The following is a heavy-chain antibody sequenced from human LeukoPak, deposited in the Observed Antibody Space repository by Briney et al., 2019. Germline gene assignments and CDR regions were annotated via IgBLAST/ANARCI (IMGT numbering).Heavy chain of an antibody. D-gene: IGHD1-26*01. CDR3: ARSDHNSWNAFDI. V-gene: IGHV1-8*01. Sequence: ASVKVSCKASGSTFSSHAINWVRQATGQGLEWMGWINPNNGNLGYAQKFQGRVTITRNTPISTAYMELSSLTSEDTAVYYCARSDHNSWNAFDIWGQGTMVTVSS. CDR2: INPNNGNL. J-gene: IGHJ3*02. CDR1: GSTFSSHA.